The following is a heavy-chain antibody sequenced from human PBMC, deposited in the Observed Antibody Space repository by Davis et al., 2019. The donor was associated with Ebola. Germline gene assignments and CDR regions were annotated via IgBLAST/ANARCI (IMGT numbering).Heavy chain of an antibody. CDR1: GFTFSSYA. CDR3: AGGYSYAPAYYYYGMDV. Sequence: GESLKISCAASGFTFSSYAMSWVRQAPGKGLVWVSRINRDESGTTYADSVKGRFTISRDNAKNMLYLQMDSLRVEDTAVYYCAGGYSYAPAYYYYGMDVWGQGTTVTVSS. D-gene: IGHD5-18*01. J-gene: IGHJ6*02. V-gene: IGHV3-74*01. CDR2: INRDESGT.